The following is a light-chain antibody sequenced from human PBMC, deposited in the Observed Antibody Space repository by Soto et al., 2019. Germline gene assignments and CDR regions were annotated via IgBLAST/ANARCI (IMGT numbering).Light chain of an antibody. CDR1: QSISTY. CDR2: AVS. V-gene: IGKV1-39*01. CDR3: QHSYGTPRT. Sequence: DIQMTQSPSSLSASVGDRVTITCRASQSISTYLNWYQHKPGKAPKFIIYAVSSLQSGVPSRFSGSGSGTDFTLTITSLQPEDSATYYCQHSYGTPRTFGQGTKVEIK. J-gene: IGKJ1*01.